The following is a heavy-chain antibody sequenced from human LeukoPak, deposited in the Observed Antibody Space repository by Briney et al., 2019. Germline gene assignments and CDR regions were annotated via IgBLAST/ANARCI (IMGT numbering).Heavy chain of an antibody. V-gene: IGHV4-59*01. J-gene: IGHJ4*02. CDR3: AKNPHHDDDADEGFDY. CDR1: GGSISTYY. CDR2: IYYTGST. Sequence: SETLSLTCTVSGGSISTYYWSWIRQPPGKGLEWIGYIYYTGSTSYNPSLKSRVTMSLDASKNQFSLELNSVTPADTAIYYCAKNPHHDDDADEGFDYWGQGTLVTVSS. D-gene: IGHD3-16*01.